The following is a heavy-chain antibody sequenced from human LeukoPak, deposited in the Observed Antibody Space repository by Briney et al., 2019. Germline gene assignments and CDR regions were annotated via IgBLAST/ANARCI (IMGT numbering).Heavy chain of an antibody. D-gene: IGHD5-18*01. CDR2: FDPEDGET. J-gene: IGHJ4*02. V-gene: IGHV1-24*01. Sequence: ASVKVSCKVSGYTLTELSMHWVRQAPGKGLEWMGGFDPEDGETIYAQKFQDRVTMTEDTSTDTAYMELSSLRSEDTAVYYCATVSPRQLWLTGGLRYWGQGTLVTVSS. CDR3: ATVSPRQLWLTGGLRY. CDR1: GYTLTELS.